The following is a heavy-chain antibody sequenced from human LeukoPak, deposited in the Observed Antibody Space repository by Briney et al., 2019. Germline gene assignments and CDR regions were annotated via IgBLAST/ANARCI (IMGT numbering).Heavy chain of an antibody. V-gene: IGHV3-48*03. J-gene: IGHJ4*02. CDR3: ATNSGSYLDLGY. D-gene: IGHD1-26*01. CDR1: GFTFSTYE. Sequence: GGSLRLSCEVSGFTFSTYEMNWVRQAPGKGLEYLAYISNTGTTVYYADSVKGRFTVSRDNAKKSLYLQMNSLRDEDTAVYYCATNSGSYLDLGYWGQGTLVNVSS. CDR2: ISNTGTTV.